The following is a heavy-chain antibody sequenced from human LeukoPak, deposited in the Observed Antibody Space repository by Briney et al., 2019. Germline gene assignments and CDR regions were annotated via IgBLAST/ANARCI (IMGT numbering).Heavy chain of an antibody. CDR2: IYHSGST. V-gene: IGHV4-38-2*02. CDR1: GYSISSGYY. D-gene: IGHD3-22*01. Sequence: SETLSLTCTVSGYSISSGYYWGWIRQPPGRGLEWIGSIYHSGSTYYNPSLKSRVTISVDTSKNQFSLKLSSVTAADTAVYYCAREQDYYDSSGSYYFDYWGQGTLVTVSS. CDR3: AREQDYYDSSGSYYFDY. J-gene: IGHJ4*02.